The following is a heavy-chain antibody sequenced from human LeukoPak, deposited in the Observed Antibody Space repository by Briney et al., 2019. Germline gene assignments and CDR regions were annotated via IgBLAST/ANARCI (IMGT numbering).Heavy chain of an antibody. Sequence: GASVKVSCKASGYTFISNALHWVRQAPGQRLEWLGWISTGNGDARYSQDFQGRVTITRDTSASTAYMELSNLRSEDMAVYYCARDVPGAAGTEYFQHWGQGTLVTVSS. CDR2: ISTGNGDA. D-gene: IGHD6-13*01. CDR3: ARDVPGAAGTEYFQH. J-gene: IGHJ1*01. V-gene: IGHV1-3*03. CDR1: GYTFISNA.